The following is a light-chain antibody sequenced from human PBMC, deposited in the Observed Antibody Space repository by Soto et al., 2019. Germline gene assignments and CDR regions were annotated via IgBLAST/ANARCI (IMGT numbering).Light chain of an antibody. CDR1: QGIGNH. Sequence: DIKMTQSPSSLSASVGDRVTITCQASQGIGNHLNWYQQKRGKAPKLLIYDTSDLETGVPSRFSGRGSGTNVTFTISSLQHEDIATYFCQQYNNLPPGFTFGQGTTLELK. J-gene: IGKJ2*01. CDR3: QQYNNLPPGFT. V-gene: IGKV1-33*01. CDR2: DTS.